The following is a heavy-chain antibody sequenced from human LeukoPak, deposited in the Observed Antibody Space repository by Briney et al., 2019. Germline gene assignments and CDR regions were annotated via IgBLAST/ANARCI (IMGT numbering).Heavy chain of an antibody. CDR1: GFSFEAYG. CDR3: TRVTSWRTGFDY. V-gene: IGHV3-9*01. CDR2: ITWNSDDM. Sequence: PGGSLRLSCAASGFSFEAYGMYWVRQAPGKGLEWVSGITWNSDDMAYADSGKGRFTISRDNAKNCLYLQMNSLTVEDTALYYCTRVTSWRTGFDYWGQGTLVTVSS. J-gene: IGHJ4*02. D-gene: IGHD1-1*01.